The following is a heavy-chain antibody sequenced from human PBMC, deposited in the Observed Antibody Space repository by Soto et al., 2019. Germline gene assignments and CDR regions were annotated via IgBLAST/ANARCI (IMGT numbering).Heavy chain of an antibody. CDR2: IYYSGST. Sequence: SSETLSLTCTVSCGSISSGDYYWSWIRQPPGKGLEWIGYIYYSGSTYYNPSPKSRVTISVDTSKNQFSLKLSSVTAADTAVYYCARVEWLVHWFDPWGQGTLVTVSS. D-gene: IGHD6-19*01. V-gene: IGHV4-30-4*01. CDR1: CGSISSGDYY. J-gene: IGHJ5*02. CDR3: ARVEWLVHWFDP.